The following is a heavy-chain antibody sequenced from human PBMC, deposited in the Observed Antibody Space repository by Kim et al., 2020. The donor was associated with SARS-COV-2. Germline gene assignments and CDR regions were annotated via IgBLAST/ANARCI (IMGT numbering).Heavy chain of an antibody. Sequence: SETLSLTCTVSGGSISSGGYYWSWIRQHPGKGLEWIGYIYYSGSTYYNPSLKSRVTISVDTSKNQFSLKLSSVTAADTAVYYCARGGAWFGELHPFDYWGQGTLVTVSS. D-gene: IGHD3-10*01. CDR3: ARGGAWFGELHPFDY. CDR2: IYYSGST. V-gene: IGHV4-31*03. J-gene: IGHJ4*02. CDR1: GGSISSGGYY.